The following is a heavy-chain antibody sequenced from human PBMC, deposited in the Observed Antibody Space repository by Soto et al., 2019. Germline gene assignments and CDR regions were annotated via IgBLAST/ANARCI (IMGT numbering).Heavy chain of an antibody. CDR3: ARLMHYSHPGGSSHSGFDM. J-gene: IGHJ4*02. Sequence: ASVKVSCKASGYTFTDYFIHWVRQAPGQGLEWIGWINPYSGGADLSQKFQGRVTMTRDTSISTAYMEVRSLRSDDTAVFYCARLMHYSHPGGSSHSGFDMWGQGTLVTVYS. CDR2: INPYSGGA. V-gene: IGHV1-2*02. D-gene: IGHD2-8*02. CDR1: GYTFTDYF.